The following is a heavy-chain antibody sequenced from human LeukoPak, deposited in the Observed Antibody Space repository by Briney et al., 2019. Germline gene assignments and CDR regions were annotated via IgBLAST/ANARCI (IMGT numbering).Heavy chain of an antibody. V-gene: IGHV1-24*01. J-gene: IGHJ4*02. Sequence: GASVKVSCKVSGYTLTELYMHWVRQAPGKGLERMRGYDTEDGETIYAQKFQSRVSMNEDTSTDTANMGLSSVKTEDTAVYNCATDLSSYWGQGTLVTVSS. CDR2: YDTEDGET. CDR3: ATDLSSY. CDR1: GYTLTELY. D-gene: IGHD2/OR15-2a*01.